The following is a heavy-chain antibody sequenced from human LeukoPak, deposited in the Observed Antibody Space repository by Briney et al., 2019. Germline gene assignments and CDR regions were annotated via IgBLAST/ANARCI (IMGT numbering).Heavy chain of an antibody. CDR2: IYYSGST. CDR1: GGSISSGGYY. J-gene: IGHJ6*02. V-gene: IGHV4-31*03. CDR3: ARGLLSLGHYYGMDV. D-gene: IGHD1-26*01. Sequence: MSSQTLSLTCTVSGGSISSGGYYWSWIRQHPGKGLEWIGYIYYSGSTNYNPSLKSRVTISVDTSKNQFSLKLSSVTAADTAVYYCARGLLSLGHYYGMDVWGHGTTVTVSS.